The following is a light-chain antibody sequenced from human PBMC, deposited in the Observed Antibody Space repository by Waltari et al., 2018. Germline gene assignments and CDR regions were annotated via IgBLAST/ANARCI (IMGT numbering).Light chain of an antibody. V-gene: IGKV2-28*01. CDR2: VGS. CDR1: NGSDY. CDR3: MHGRKPRYT. J-gene: IGKJ2*01. Sequence: NGSDYLSWYVQKPGQVPQLLIYVGSSRAAGVPDRFSGTGSGTDFILSISRVEPEDGGLYYCMHGRKPRYTFGQGTRLQL.